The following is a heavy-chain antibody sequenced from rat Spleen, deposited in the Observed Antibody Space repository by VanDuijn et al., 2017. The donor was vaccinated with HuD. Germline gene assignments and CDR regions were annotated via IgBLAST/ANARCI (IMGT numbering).Heavy chain of an antibody. D-gene: IGHD4-1*01. J-gene: IGHJ2*01. V-gene: IGHV2-30*01. CDR3: ARGYGNY. CDR2: IWTGGST. CDR1: GFSLTSYN. Sequence: QVQLKESGPGLVQPSQTLSLTCTVSGFSLTSYNVHWVRQPTGKGLEWMGVIWTGGSTDYNSALKSRLSISRDTSKSQVFLKMNSLQTEDTAMYFCARGYGNYWGQGVMVTVSS.